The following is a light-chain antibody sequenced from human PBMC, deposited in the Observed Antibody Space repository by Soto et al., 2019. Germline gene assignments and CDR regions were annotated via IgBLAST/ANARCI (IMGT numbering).Light chain of an antibody. CDR3: QSYDGSLLTYV. Sequence: QPVLTQPPSVSGAPGQRVTISCTGSTSNIGTGYDVQWYQQLPEAAPKLLIYGNTNRPSGVPDRFSGSQSGTSASLAITGLQAEDEGDYYCQSYDGSLLTYVFGAGTKLTVL. V-gene: IGLV1-40*01. CDR2: GNT. J-gene: IGLJ1*01. CDR1: TSNIGTGYD.